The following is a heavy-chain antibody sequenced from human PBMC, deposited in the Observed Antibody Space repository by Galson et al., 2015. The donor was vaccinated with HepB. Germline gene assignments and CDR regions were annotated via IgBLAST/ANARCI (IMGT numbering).Heavy chain of an antibody. Sequence: SLRLSCAASGFTFSSYAMHWVRQAPGKGLEWVAVISYDGSNKYYADSVKGRFTISRDNSKNTLYLQMNSLRAEDTAVYYCARDLVLAAGIAAAGRFDPWGQGTLVTVSS. D-gene: IGHD6-13*01. CDR1: GFTFSSYA. J-gene: IGHJ5*02. V-gene: IGHV3-30-3*01. CDR3: ARDLVLAAGIAAAGRFDP. CDR2: ISYDGSNK.